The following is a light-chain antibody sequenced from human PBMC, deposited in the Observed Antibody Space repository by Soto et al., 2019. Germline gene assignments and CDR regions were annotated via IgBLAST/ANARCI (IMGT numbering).Light chain of an antibody. Sequence: DVVMTQSPLSLPVTLGQPASISCRSSQSLGSSDGDTYLNWFQQRPGQSPRRLIYKVSNRDAGVQDRFSDSESGTDFTLKISRVEADYVGVYYFLQGSSWPTWTFGQGTKVDIK. V-gene: IGKV2-30*01. CDR2: KVS. CDR1: QSLGSSDGDTY. J-gene: IGKJ1*01. CDR3: LQGSSWPTWT.